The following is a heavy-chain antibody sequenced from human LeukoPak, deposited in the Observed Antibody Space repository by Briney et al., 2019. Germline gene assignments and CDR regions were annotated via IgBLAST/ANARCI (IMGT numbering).Heavy chain of an antibody. D-gene: IGHD3-22*01. CDR1: GYTLTELS. CDR3: ARIYDSSGYYFRDY. V-gene: IGHV1-24*01. CDR2: FDPEDGET. Sequence: GASVKVSCKVSGYTLTELSMHWVRQAPGKGLGWMGGFDPEDGETIYAQKFQGRVTMTEDTSTDTAYMELSSLRSEDTAVYYCARIYDSSGYYFRDYWGQGTLVTVSS. J-gene: IGHJ4*02.